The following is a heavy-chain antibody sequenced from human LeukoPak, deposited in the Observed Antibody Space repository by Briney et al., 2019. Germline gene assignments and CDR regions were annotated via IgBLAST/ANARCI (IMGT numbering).Heavy chain of an antibody. CDR1: GGSISSYY. D-gene: IGHD6-13*01. CDR3: ARAIAAAGLNYFDY. V-gene: IGHV4-59*01. Sequence: SETLSLTCTVSGGSISSYYWSWIRQPPGKGLVWIGYIYYSGSTNYNPSLKSRVTISVDTSKNQFSLKLSSVTAADTAVYYCARAIAAAGLNYFDYWGQGTLVTVSS. CDR2: IYYSGST. J-gene: IGHJ4*02.